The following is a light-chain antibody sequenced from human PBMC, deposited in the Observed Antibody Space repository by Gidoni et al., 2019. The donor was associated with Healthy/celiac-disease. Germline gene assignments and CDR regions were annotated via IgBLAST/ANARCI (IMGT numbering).Light chain of an antibody. Sequence: DSVMTQSPLSLPVTPGEPASISCRSSQSLLHSNGYNYLDWYLQKPGQAPQLLIYLGSYRASGVPDRFSGSGSGTDFTLKISRVEAEDVGVYYCMQALQTPRFTFGPGTKVDIK. V-gene: IGKV2-28*01. CDR1: QSLLHSNGYNY. CDR3: MQALQTPRFT. J-gene: IGKJ3*01. CDR2: LGS.